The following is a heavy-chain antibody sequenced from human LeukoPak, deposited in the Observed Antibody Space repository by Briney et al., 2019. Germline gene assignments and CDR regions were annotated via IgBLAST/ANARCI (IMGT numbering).Heavy chain of an antibody. CDR3: ARYTRGRNGMDV. Sequence: SETLSLTCTVSGGSIGSGTYYWTWLRQPAGKGLEWIGRFYTGGSTNYNPSLKSRVTISVDTSKNQFSLKLSSVTAADTAVYYCARYTRGRNGMDVWGQGTTVTVSS. V-gene: IGHV4-61*02. D-gene: IGHD1-26*01. CDR2: FYTGGST. CDR1: GGSIGSGTYY. J-gene: IGHJ6*02.